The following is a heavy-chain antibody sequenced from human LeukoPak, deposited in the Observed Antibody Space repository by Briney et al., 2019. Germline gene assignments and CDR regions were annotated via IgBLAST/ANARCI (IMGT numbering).Heavy chain of an antibody. D-gene: IGHD3-10*01. CDR3: ARYGSGTSYITNYFDY. CDR2: ISSTGDII. Sequence: PGGSLRLSCAASGFSFSSYEMNWVRQAPGKGLEWVSYISSTGDIIYSADSVKGRFTISRDNAKNSLYLQMKSLRDEDTAVYYCARYGSGTSYITNYFDYWGQGTLVTVSS. CDR1: GFSFSSYE. J-gene: IGHJ4*02. V-gene: IGHV3-48*03.